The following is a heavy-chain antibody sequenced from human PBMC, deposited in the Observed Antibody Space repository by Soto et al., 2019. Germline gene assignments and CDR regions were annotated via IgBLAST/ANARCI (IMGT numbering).Heavy chain of an antibody. J-gene: IGHJ4*02. Sequence: SETLSLTCAVYGGSFSGYYWSWIRQPPVKGLEWIGEINHSGSTNYNPSLKSRVTISVDTSKNQFSLKLSSVTAADTAVYYCARLGYCSGGSCYSFYFDYWGQGTLVTVSS. CDR1: GGSFSGYY. D-gene: IGHD2-15*01. V-gene: IGHV4-34*01. CDR3: ARLGYCSGGSCYSFYFDY. CDR2: INHSGST.